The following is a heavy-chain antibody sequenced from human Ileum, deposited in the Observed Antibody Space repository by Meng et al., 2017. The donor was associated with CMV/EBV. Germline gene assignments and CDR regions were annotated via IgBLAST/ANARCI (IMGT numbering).Heavy chain of an antibody. CDR2: INPNTGTT. Sequence: QVHLVQSGGEGKKPGASVKGSCKASGYTFTGYYLHWGRQAPGQGLEWMAWINPNTGTTDYAQKFRGRVTMTRDTSISTAYMELSSLKSDDTAVYYCARGGGAADYWGQGTLVTVSS. V-gene: IGHV1-2*02. CDR3: ARGGGAADY. J-gene: IGHJ4*02. D-gene: IGHD1-26*01. CDR1: GYTFTGYY.